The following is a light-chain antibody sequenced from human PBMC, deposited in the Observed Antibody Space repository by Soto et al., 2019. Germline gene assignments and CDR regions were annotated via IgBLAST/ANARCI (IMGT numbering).Light chain of an antibody. V-gene: IGLV2-23*02. CDR2: EVS. Sequence: GSPGQSITISCTGTSSDVGSYNLVSWYQQHPGKAPKLMIYEVSKRPSGVSNRFSGSKSGDTASLTISGLQAEDESDYYCCSYAGSRSYVFGTGTKVTVL. CDR1: SSDVGSYNL. J-gene: IGLJ1*01. CDR3: CSYAGSRSYV.